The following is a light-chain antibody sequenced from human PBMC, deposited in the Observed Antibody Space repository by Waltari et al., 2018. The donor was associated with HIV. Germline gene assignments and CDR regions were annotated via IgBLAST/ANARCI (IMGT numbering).Light chain of an antibody. CDR1: SSNIGADYD. CDR3: QSYDSSLSGSRV. CDR2: NN. J-gene: IGLJ3*02. V-gene: IGLV1-40*01. Sequence: QSVLTQPPSGSGAPGQRVTISCTGNSSNIGADYDVHWYQQRPGTAPKLLIYNNNRPSGVPDRCSGSKSGTSASLAITGLRAEDEAYYFCQSYDSSLSGSRVFGGGTKLTVL.